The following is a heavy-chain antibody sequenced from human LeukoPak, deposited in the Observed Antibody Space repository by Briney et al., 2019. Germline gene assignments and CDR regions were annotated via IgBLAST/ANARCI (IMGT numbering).Heavy chain of an antibody. V-gene: IGHV3-23*01. J-gene: IGHJ4*02. CDR1: GFTLSNYW. CDR3: ARRATSERGYSYGLDY. Sequence: PGGSLRLSCAASGFTLSNYWMSWVRQAPGKGLEWVSAISVSGNTYHADSVKGRFTISRDSSKNTLYLQMNRLRAEDTAVYYCARRATSERGYSYGLDYWGQGTLVTVSS. D-gene: IGHD5-18*01. CDR2: ISVSGNT.